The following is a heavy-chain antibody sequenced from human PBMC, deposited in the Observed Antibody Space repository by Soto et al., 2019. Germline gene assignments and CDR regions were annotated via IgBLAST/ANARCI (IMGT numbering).Heavy chain of an antibody. J-gene: IGHJ5*02. CDR3: ASIPRSSYNWFDP. Sequence: SVKVSCKASGGTFSSYAISWVRQAPGQGLEWMGGIIPIFGTANYAQKFQGRVTITADKSTSTAYMELSSLRSEDTAVYYCASIPRSSYNWFDPWGQGTMVTASS. D-gene: IGHD5-18*01. V-gene: IGHV1-69*06. CDR2: IIPIFGTA. CDR1: GGTFSSYA.